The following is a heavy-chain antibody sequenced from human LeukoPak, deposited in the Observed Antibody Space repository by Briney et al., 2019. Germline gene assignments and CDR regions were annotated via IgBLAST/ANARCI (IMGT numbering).Heavy chain of an antibody. Sequence: ASVKVSCKPSGYTFIGYYIHWVRQAPGQGLEWMGWINPNSGGTSCAQKFQGRVTMTRDTSISTAYMELSRLRSDDTAVYYCARDPTEISRSYYYDSSSLGAFDIWGQGTMVTVSS. CDR1: GYTFIGYY. J-gene: IGHJ3*02. CDR3: ARDPTEISRSYYYDSSSLGAFDI. CDR2: INPNSGGT. V-gene: IGHV1-2*02. D-gene: IGHD3-22*01.